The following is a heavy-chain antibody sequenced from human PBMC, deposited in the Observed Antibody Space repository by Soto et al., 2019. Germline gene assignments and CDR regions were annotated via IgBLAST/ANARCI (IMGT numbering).Heavy chain of an antibody. CDR3: AREGALLYGGNSDYYDTLDV. Sequence: PSETLSLTCGVSGDTISTGGYSWAWIRQPPGKALEWIGHTYHSGNPYYNPSLKSRVIISVDTSKNQFSLKLSSVTAADTAVYYCAREGALLYGGNSDYYDTLDVWGQGTTVTVSS. D-gene: IGHD3-3*01. CDR1: GDTISTGGYS. J-gene: IGHJ6*02. V-gene: IGHV4-30-2*01. CDR2: TYHSGNP.